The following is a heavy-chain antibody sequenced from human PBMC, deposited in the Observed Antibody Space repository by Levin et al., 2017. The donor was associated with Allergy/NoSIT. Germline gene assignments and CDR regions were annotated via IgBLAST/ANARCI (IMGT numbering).Heavy chain of an antibody. CDR1: GAPISRRYW. CDR3: ASARIEGASDAFDI. D-gene: IGHD1-26*01. CDR2: IFHTGSI. Sequence: SETLSLTCDVSGAPISRRYWWHWVRQSPGKGLEWIGEIFHTGSISSNPSLKSRVVISLAKSKNQFSLTLTSLTPADTAMYYCASARIEGASDAFDIWGQGTLVTVSS. V-gene: IGHV4-4*02. J-gene: IGHJ3*02.